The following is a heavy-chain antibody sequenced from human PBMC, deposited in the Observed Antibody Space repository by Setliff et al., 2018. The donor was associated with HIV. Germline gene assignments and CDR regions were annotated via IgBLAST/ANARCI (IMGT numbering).Heavy chain of an antibody. J-gene: IGHJ6*03. CDR3: TRDHTPPPNYDFWSGQIDLRNIFYYMDV. CDR1: GYTFTSYA. Sequence: GASVKVSCKASGYTFTSYAMHWVRQAPGQGLEWMGWINTNTGNPTYAQGFTGRFVFSVDTPVSTAYLQIFSLKAEDTAVYYCTRDHTPPPNYDFWSGQIDLRNIFYYMDVWGTGSPVTVSS. V-gene: IGHV7-4-1*01. D-gene: IGHD3-3*01. CDR2: INTNTGNP.